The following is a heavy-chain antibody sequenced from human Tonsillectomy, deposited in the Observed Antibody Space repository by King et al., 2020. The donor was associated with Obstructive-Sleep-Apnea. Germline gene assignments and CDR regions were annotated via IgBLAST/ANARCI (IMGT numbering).Heavy chain of an antibody. CDR1: GFIFDEYA. V-gene: IGHV3-9*01. J-gene: IGHJ3*02. Sequence: VQLVESGGVLVQPGRSLRLSCAASGFIFDEYAMHWVRQAPGNGLEWVSIISWNSGSIGYAGSWKGRFTIFRDNAKNSLYLQMNSMRVEDKALYYCVKEFDRSGYPPSDAFHIWGQGTMVIVSS. CDR2: ISWNSGSI. D-gene: IGHD3-22*01. CDR3: VKEFDRSGYPPSDAFHI.